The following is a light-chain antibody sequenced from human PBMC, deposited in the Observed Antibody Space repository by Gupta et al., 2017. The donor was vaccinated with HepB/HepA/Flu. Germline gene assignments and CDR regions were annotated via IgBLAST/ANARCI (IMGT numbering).Light chain of an antibody. CDR2: KAS. CDR1: QSISSW. Sequence: VQLTQSPSTLSASVGDRVTIICRASQSISSWWAWYQQKPGKAPKLLLYKASSLESGVPSRFSGSGSGTEFTLTINSLQPDDFATYYCQQDNSYSGTFGQGTKVEIE. J-gene: IGKJ1*01. CDR3: QQDNSYSGT. V-gene: IGKV1-5*03.